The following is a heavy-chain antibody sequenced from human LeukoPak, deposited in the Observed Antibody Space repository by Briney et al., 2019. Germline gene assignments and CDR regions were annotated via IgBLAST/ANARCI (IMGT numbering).Heavy chain of an antibody. CDR3: TRGEYYSSSRNAFDI. V-gene: IGHV3-73*01. CDR2: IRSKADDYAT. D-gene: IGHD2/OR15-2a*01. CDR1: GFTFSGSA. J-gene: IGHJ3*02. Sequence: GGSLRLSCAASGFTFSGSAMHWVRQASGKGLEWVGRIRSKADDYATAYGASVKGRFTISRVDSKHTAYLQVNSLKAEDSAVYYCTRGEYYSSSRNAFDIWGQGTMVTVSS.